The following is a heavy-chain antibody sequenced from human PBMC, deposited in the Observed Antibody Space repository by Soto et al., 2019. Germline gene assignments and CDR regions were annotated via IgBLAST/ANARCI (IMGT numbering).Heavy chain of an antibody. CDR2: IYYSGST. CDR1: GGSVSSGSYY. Sequence: SETLSLTCTVSGGSVSSGSYYWSWIRQPPGKGLEWIGYIYYSGSTNYNPSLKSRVTISVDTSKNQFSLKLSSVTAADTAVYYCARTSTVLRYFDWSYWFDPWGQGTLVTVSS. J-gene: IGHJ5*02. V-gene: IGHV4-61*01. CDR3: ARTSTVLRYFDWSYWFDP. D-gene: IGHD3-9*01.